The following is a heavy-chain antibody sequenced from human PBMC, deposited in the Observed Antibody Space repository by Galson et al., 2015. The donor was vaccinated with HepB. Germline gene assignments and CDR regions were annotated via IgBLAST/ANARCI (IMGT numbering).Heavy chain of an antibody. V-gene: IGHV4-61*01. Sequence: SETLSLTCTVSGGSVSSGSYYWSWIRQPPGKGLEWIGYIYYSGSTNYNPSLKSRVTISVDTSKNQFSLKLSSATAADTAVYYCARAKLSSGWYVNTIDYWGQGTLVTVSS. CDR1: GGSVSSGSYY. CDR2: IYYSGST. J-gene: IGHJ4*02. D-gene: IGHD6-19*01. CDR3: ARAKLSSGWYVNTIDY.